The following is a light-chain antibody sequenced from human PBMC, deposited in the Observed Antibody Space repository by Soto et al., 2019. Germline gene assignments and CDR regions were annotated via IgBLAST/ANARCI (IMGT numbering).Light chain of an antibody. CDR1: SNDVGTYNL. Sequence: QSAVTQPASVSGSPGQSITISCTGTSNDVGTYNLVSWYQQHPGKAPKLMIYAVNKRPSGVPDRFSGSKSGNTASLTVSGLQAEDEADYYCSSYAGSSNVFGTGTKVTVL. J-gene: IGLJ1*01. CDR2: AVN. V-gene: IGLV2-14*02. CDR3: SSYAGSSNV.